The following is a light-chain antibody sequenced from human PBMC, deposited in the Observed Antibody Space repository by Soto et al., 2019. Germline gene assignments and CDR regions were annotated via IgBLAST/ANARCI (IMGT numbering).Light chain of an antibody. CDR1: SSDVGGYNY. V-gene: IGLV2-14*03. Sequence: QSVLTQPASVSGSPGQSITISCTGTSSDVGGYNYVSWYQHHPGKAPKVMIYDVSKRPSGVPDRFSGSKSGNTASLTISGLQGEDEADYYCSAYTVSRTYVFGTGTKVTVL. CDR3: SAYTVSRTYV. J-gene: IGLJ1*01. CDR2: DVS.